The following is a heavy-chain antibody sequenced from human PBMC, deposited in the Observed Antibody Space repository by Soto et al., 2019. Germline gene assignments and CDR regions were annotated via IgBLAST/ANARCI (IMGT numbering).Heavy chain of an antibody. J-gene: IGHJ6*02. CDR2: ISYDGLKK. Sequence: QLQVVESGGGVVQPGRSLRLSCAASGFTFTNYAMHWVRQAPGKGLEWVAVISYDGLKKYYADYVKGRFTISRDNSKSTVYLQMNSLRTEDTAVYYCARDHDYGILFYYGMDVWGQGTTVTVSS. CDR1: GFTFTNYA. D-gene: IGHD4-17*01. V-gene: IGHV3-30-3*01. CDR3: ARDHDYGILFYYGMDV.